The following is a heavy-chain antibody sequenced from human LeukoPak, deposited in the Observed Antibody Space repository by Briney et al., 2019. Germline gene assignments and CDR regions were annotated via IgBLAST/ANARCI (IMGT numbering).Heavy chain of an antibody. D-gene: IGHD3-10*01. CDR2: IYSGGST. CDR3: ARYSLSELLFH. J-gene: IGHJ4*02. V-gene: IGHV3-66*01. CDR1: GFTVSSNY. Sequence: GGSLRLTCAASGFTVSSNYMSWVRQAPGKGLEWVSVIYSGGSTYYADSVKGRFTISRDNSKNTLYLQMNSLRAEDTAVYYCARYSLSELLFHWGRGTLVTVSS.